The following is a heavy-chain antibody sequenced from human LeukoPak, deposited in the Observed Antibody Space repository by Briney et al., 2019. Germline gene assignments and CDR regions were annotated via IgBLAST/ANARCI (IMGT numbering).Heavy chain of an antibody. CDR3: TTLSAAAIDY. CDR1: GFTFSNYW. V-gene: IGHV3-7*01. Sequence: GGSLRLSCEGSGFTFSNYWMNWVRLAPGKGLEWVANINKDGSNKNYLDSVKGRFTISRDNAKNSQYLQMDSLRVDDTAVYYCTTLSAAAIDYWGQGTLVTVSS. J-gene: IGHJ4*02. CDR2: INKDGSNK. D-gene: IGHD6-13*01.